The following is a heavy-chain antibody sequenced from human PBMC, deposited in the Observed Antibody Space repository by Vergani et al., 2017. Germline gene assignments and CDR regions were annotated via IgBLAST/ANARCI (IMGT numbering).Heavy chain of an antibody. CDR3: AKDRGEQQLVRNAFDI. V-gene: IGHV3-23*04. CDR2: ISGSGGST. D-gene: IGHD6-13*01. J-gene: IGHJ3*02. Sequence: EVQLVESGGGLVQPGGSLRLSCAASGFTFSSYWMSWVRQAPGKGLEWVSAISGSGGSTYYADSVKGRFTISRDNAKNSLYLQMNSLRAEDTALYYCAKDRGEQQLVRNAFDIWGQGTMVTVSS. CDR1: GFTFSSYW.